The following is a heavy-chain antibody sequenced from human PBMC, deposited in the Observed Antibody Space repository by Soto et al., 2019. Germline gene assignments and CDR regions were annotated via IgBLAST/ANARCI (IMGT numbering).Heavy chain of an antibody. V-gene: IGHV3-23*01. CDR3: AKGKQLVPVGDY. D-gene: IGHD6-6*01. CDR1: GLTFSSYA. J-gene: IGHJ4*02. CDR2: ISGSGGST. Sequence: GGSLRLSCAASGLTFSSYAMSWVRQAPGKGLEWVSAISGSGGSTYYADSVKGRFTISRDNSKNTLYLQMNSLRAEDTAVYYCAKGKQLVPVGDYWGQGTLVTVSS.